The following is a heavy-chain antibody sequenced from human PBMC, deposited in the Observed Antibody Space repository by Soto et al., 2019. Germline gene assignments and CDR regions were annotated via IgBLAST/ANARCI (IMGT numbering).Heavy chain of an antibody. CDR1: GYTFTSYG. CDR3: ARAIAVAGISWFDP. CDR2: ISAYNGST. Sequence: ASVKVSCKASGYTFTSYGISWVRQAPGQGLEWMGWISAYNGSTNYAQKLQGRVTMTTDTSTSTAYMELRSLRSDDTAVYYCARAIAVAGISWFDPWGQGTLVTVSS. V-gene: IGHV1-18*01. J-gene: IGHJ5*02. D-gene: IGHD6-19*01.